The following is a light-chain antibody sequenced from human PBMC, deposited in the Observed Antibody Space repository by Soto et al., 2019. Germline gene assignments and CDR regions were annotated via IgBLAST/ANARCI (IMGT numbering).Light chain of an antibody. V-gene: IGKV1-5*01. J-gene: IGKJ1*01. CDR3: QQYDGYFPA. Sequence: DIQMTQSPSTVSAAVGDRVTITCRASQSISTWLAWYQQKPGKAPKLLIYAASTLESRVPSRFSGSGSGTEFALTSSSLQADDFANYYCQQYDGYFPAFGQGTKVEIK. CDR2: AAS. CDR1: QSISTW.